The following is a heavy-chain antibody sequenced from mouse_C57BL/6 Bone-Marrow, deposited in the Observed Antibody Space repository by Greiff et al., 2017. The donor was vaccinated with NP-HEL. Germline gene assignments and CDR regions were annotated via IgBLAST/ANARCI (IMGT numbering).Heavy chain of an antibody. V-gene: IGHV2-2*01. CDR1: GFSLTSYG. Sequence: VQLQQSGPGLVLPSQSLSITCTVSGFSLTSYGVHWVRQSPGKGLEWLGVIWSGGSTDYNAAFISRLSISKDNSKSQVFFKMNSLQADDTAIYYCARMGGDDGYYVFAYWGQGTLVTVSA. CDR3: ARMGGDDGYYVFAY. J-gene: IGHJ3*01. D-gene: IGHD2-3*01. CDR2: IWSGGST.